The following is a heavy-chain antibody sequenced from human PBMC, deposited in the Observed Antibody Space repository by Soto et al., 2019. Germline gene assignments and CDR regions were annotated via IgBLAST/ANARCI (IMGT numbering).Heavy chain of an antibody. V-gene: IGHV3-13*01. D-gene: IGHD6-13*01. CDR2: IGTAGDT. CDR3: ARNRIAAAPYYYYGMDV. CDR1: GFTFSSYD. J-gene: IGHJ6*02. Sequence: GGSLRFSCAASGFTFSSYDMHWVRQATGKGLEWVSAIGTAGDTYYPGSVKGRFTISRENAKNSLYLQMNSLRAEDTAVYYCARNRIAAAPYYYYGMDVWGQGTTVTVSS.